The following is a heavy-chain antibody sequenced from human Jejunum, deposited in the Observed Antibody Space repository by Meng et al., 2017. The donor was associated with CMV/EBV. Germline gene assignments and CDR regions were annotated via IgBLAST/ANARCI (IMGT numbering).Heavy chain of an antibody. V-gene: IGHV3-66*04. D-gene: IGHD2-2*01. CDR1: PVCCPY. CDR2: FYIVGSP. CDR3: ARHTVVAGSYYGLDV. Sequence: PVCCPYLSCIPQAPGNGLACLSTFYIVGSPYYAASVTGRFTISRDTSKHALSLQLSSLRAEDTAVYYCARHTVVAGSYYGLDVWGQGTTVTVSS. J-gene: IGHJ6*02.